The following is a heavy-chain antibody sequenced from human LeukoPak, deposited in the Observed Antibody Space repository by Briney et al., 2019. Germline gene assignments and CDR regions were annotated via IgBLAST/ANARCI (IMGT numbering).Heavy chain of an antibody. Sequence: ASETLSLTCAVYGGSFSGYYWSWIRQPPGKGLEWIGEINHSGSTNYNPSLKSRVTISVDTSKNQFSLKLSSVTAADTAVYYCARHGPIFPEIEEPTSPEKDYYYYYMDVWGKGTTVTISS. CDR2: INHSGST. CDR1: GGSFSGYY. V-gene: IGHV4-34*01. J-gene: IGHJ6*03. D-gene: IGHD2/OR15-2a*01. CDR3: ARHGPIFPEIEEPTSPEKDYYYYYMDV.